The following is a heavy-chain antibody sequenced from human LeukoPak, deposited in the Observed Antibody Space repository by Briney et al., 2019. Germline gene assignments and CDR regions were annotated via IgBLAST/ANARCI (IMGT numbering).Heavy chain of an antibody. D-gene: IGHD1-26*01. CDR2: ISSSSNFI. V-gene: IGHV3-21*01. CDR3: ARDPYSGNYGAYYYYYMDV. J-gene: IGHJ6*03. Sequence: PGGSLRLSCAASGFILNTYSMNWVRQAPGKGLEWVSSISSSSNFIYYADSLKGRFTISRDNAKNSLYLQMNSLRAEDTAVYYCARDPYSGNYGAYYYYYMDVWGKGTTVTISS. CDR1: GFILNTYS.